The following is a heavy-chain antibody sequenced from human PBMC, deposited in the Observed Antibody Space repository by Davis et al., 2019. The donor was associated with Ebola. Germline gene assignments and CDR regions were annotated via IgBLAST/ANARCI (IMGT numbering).Heavy chain of an antibody. J-gene: IGHJ6*03. D-gene: IGHD6-19*01. V-gene: IGHV4-39*07. Sequence: PSETLSLTCTVSGGSINSNTFYWGWIRQSPGKGLEWIGRIYYSGATDYNASLKSRVTLSVDRSKNQFSLRLSPVSAADTAVYYCARLGYSSSFMDVWGTGTTVIVSS. CDR3: ARLGYSSSFMDV. CDR2: IYYSGAT. CDR1: GGSINSNTFY.